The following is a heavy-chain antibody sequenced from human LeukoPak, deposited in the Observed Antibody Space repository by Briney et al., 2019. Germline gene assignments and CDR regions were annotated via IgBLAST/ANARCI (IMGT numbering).Heavy chain of an antibody. J-gene: IGHJ6*03. D-gene: IGHD3-3*01. CDR3: ARRVSTLDYDFWSGSMDV. V-gene: IGHV5-51*01. CDR1: GYSFTSYW. Sequence: GESLKISCKGSGYSFTSYWIGWVRQMPGKGLEWMGIIYPGDSDTRYSPSFQGQVTISADKSISTAYLQWSSLKASDTAMYYSARRVSTLDYDFWSGSMDVWGKGTTVTVSS. CDR2: IYPGDSDT.